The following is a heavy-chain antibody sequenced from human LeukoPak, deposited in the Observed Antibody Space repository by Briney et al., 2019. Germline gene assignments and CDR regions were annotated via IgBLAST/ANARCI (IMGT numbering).Heavy chain of an antibody. J-gene: IGHJ4*02. CDR2: ISAHNGNT. Sequence: GATVKVSCKASGYTFTSYGFSWVRQVPGQGLEWMRWISAHNGNTNYAQHLQGRLTMTTDTSTSTAYMELKSLRSDDTAVYYCARDWWYCSSTSCYTLFDYWGQGTLVTVSS. CDR3: ARDWWYCSSTSCYTLFDY. D-gene: IGHD2-2*02. V-gene: IGHV1-18*01. CDR1: GYTFTSYG.